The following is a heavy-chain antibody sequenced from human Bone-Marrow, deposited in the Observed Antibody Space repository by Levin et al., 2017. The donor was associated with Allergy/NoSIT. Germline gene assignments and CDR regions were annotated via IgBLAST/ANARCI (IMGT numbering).Heavy chain of an antibody. CDR3: ARDPARGYYDSSGYSGDH. J-gene: IGHJ4*02. D-gene: IGHD3-22*01. V-gene: IGHV3-48*02. Sequence: SCVASGFTFRHYTMNWVRQAPGKGLEWVSCITSSGDSTYYADSVKGRFTISRDNAKNSLYLQLNRPRDEDTAMYYCARDPARGYYDSSGYSGDHWGQGTLVTVSS. CDR1: GFTFRHYT. CDR2: ITSSGDST.